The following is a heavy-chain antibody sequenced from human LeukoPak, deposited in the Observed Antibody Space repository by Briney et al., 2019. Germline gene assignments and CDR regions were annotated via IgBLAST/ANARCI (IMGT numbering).Heavy chain of an antibody. D-gene: IGHD3-22*01. CDR3: ATGTYDSSGGYWFDP. Sequence: SETLSLTCAVYGGSFSGYYWSWIRQPPGKGLEWIGEINHSGSTNYNPSLKSRVTISVDTSKNQFSLKLSSVTAADTAVYYCATGTYDSSGGYWFDPWGQGTLVTVSS. CDR1: GGSFSGYY. J-gene: IGHJ5*02. V-gene: IGHV4-34*01. CDR2: INHSGST.